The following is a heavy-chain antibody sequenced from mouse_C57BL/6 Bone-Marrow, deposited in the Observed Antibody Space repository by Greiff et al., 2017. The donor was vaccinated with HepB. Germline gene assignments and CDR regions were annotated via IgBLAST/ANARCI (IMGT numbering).Heavy chain of an antibody. CDR3: ARRRRVAPFAD. CDR2: INPGSGGT. Sequence: QVQLKESGAELVRPGTSVKVSCKASGYAFTNYLIEWVKQRPGQGLEWIGVINPGSGGTNYNEKFKGKATLTADKSSSTAYMQLSSLTSEDSAVYFCARRRRVAPFADWGQGTLVTVSA. CDR1: GYAFTNYL. V-gene: IGHV1-54*01. J-gene: IGHJ3*01. D-gene: IGHD1-1*02.